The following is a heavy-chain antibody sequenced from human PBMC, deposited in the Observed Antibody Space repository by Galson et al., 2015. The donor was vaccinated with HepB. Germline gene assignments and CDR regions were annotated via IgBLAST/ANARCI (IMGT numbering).Heavy chain of an antibody. V-gene: IGHV3-23*01. CDR3: AKGDIVLMVYPTNFFDY. CDR2: ISGSGGST. D-gene: IGHD2-8*01. J-gene: IGHJ4*02. CDR1: GFTFSSYA. Sequence: SLRLSCAASGFTFSSYAMSWVRQAPGKGLEWVSAISGSGGSTYYADSVKGRFTISRDNSENTLYLQMNSLRAEDTAVYYCAKGDIVLMVYPTNFFDYWGQGTLVTVSS.